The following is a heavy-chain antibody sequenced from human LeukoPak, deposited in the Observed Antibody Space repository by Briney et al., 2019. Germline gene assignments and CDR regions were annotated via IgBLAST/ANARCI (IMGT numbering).Heavy chain of an antibody. J-gene: IGHJ4*02. D-gene: IGHD6-19*01. V-gene: IGHV4-34*01. CDR1: GGSFSGYY. CDR3: ARVTPYGGWYDY. Sequence: SETLSLTCAVYGGSFSGYYWSWIRQPPGKGLEWIGEISHSGSTNYNPSLKSRVTISVDTSKNQFSLKLSSVTAADTAVYYCARVTPYGGWYDYWGQGTLVTVSS. CDR2: ISHSGST.